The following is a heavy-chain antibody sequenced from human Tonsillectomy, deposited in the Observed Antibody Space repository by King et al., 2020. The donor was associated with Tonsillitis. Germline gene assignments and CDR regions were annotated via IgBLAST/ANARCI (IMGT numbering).Heavy chain of an antibody. Sequence: VQLVESGGGLVKPGGSLRLSCAASGFTFSNAWMSWVRQAPGKGLEWVGRIKSKTDGGTRDFAKPVKGRFIISRDDSKNMLYLQMNSLKTEDTAVYYCTTGLECSDNDYWGQGILVTVSS. J-gene: IGHJ4*02. CDR2: IKSKTDGGTR. CDR1: GFTFSNAW. D-gene: IGHD2-15*01. V-gene: IGHV3-15*01. CDR3: TTGLECSDNDY.